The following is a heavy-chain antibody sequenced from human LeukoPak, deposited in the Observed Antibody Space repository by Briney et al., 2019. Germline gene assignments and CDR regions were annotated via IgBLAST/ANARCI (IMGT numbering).Heavy chain of an antibody. Sequence: SETLSLTCTVSSGSISNYYWSWIRQPPGKGLEWIGYIYYSGSTNYNPSLKSRVTISVDTSKNQFSLKLSSVTAADTAVYYCARVDWNQNWFDPWGQGTLVTVSS. CDR3: ARVDWNQNWFDP. J-gene: IGHJ5*02. CDR1: SGSISNYY. CDR2: IYYSGST. D-gene: IGHD1-1*01. V-gene: IGHV4-59*01.